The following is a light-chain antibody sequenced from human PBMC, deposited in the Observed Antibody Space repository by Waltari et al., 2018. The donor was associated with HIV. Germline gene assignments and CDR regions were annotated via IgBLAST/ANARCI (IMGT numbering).Light chain of an antibody. J-gene: IGLJ2*01. CDR2: EGS. CDR1: SSDVGSYNL. CDR3: CSYAGSSTFVV. Sequence: QSALTQPASVSGSPGQSITISCTGTSSDVGSYNLVSSYQQHPGKAPKLMIYEGSKRPSGVSNRFSGSKSGNTASLTISGLQADDEADYYCCSYAGSSTFVVFGGGTKLTVL. V-gene: IGLV2-23*03.